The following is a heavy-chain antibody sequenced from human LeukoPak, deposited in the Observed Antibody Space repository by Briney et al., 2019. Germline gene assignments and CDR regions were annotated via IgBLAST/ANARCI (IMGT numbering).Heavy chain of an antibody. D-gene: IGHD6-19*01. CDR1: GGSISSSSYY. J-gene: IGHJ6*03. Sequence: SEPLSLTCTVSGGSISSSSYYWAWIRQPPGKGLEWIGSIHYSGSTDYNPSLQSRVTISIDTSKNQFSLKLSSVTAADTAVYYCARGIALAGTYYYYYYYMDVWGKGTTVTVSS. V-gene: IGHV4-39*07. CDR3: ARGIALAGTYYYYYYYMDV. CDR2: IHYSGST.